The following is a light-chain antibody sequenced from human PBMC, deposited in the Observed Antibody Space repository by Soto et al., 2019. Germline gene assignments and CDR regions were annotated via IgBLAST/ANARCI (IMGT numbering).Light chain of an antibody. CDR3: QQYGSSPPYP. CDR1: QSVSNNY. Sequence: EVVLTQSPGTLSLSPGESATLSCRASQSVSNNYFAWYQQKPGQAPRLLIFGSSDRATGIPDRFSGSGSGTDFTLTISRLEPEDFAVYYCQQYGSSPPYPFGQGTKLEIK. J-gene: IGKJ2*01. CDR2: GSS. V-gene: IGKV3-20*01.